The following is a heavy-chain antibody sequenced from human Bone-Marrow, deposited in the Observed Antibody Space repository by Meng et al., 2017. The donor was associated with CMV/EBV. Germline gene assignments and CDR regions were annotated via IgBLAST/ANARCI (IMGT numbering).Heavy chain of an antibody. CDR3: ASPKTGIAAAGPIWGEFDY. CDR1: AGSISSSSYY. CDR2: IYYSGST. J-gene: IGHJ4*02. V-gene: IGHV4-39*07. Sequence: SETLLLTCTVSAGSISSSSYYWGWIRQPPGKGLEWIGSIYYSGSTYYNPSLKSRVTISVDTSKNQFSLKLSSVTAADTAVYYWASPKTGIAAAGPIWGEFDYWGQGTLVTVSS. D-gene: IGHD6-13*01.